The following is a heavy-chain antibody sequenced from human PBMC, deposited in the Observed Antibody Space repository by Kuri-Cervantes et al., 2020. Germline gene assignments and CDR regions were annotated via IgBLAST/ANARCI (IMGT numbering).Heavy chain of an antibody. Sequence: GESLKISCAASGFTVSSNYMSWVRQAPGKGLEWVSAISGSGGSTYYADSVKGRFTISRDNSKNTLYLQMNSLRAEDTAVYYCAKAAYCSGGSCYVIDYYYGMDVWGQGTTVTVSS. CDR2: ISGSGGST. D-gene: IGHD2-15*01. CDR3: AKAAYCSGGSCYVIDYYYGMDV. V-gene: IGHV3-23*01. J-gene: IGHJ6*02. CDR1: GFTVSSNY.